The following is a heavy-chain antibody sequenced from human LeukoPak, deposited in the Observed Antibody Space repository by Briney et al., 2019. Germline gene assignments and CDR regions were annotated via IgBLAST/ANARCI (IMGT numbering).Heavy chain of an antibody. J-gene: IGHJ4*02. D-gene: IGHD2-21*01. CDR1: GFSFSDHY. V-gene: IGHV3-11*01. CDR3: TRDPEYGDPD. Sequence: GETLRLSCTASGFSFSDHYMTWMRQAPGKGLEWISYITSSGRSTDYADSVKGRFIISRDNAMNSLFLQMSSLRVDDTAVYYCTRDPEYGDPDWGQRTLFSASS. CDR2: ITSSGRST.